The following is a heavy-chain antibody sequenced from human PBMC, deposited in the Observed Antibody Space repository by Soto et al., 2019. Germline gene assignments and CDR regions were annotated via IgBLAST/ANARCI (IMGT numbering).Heavy chain of an antibody. J-gene: IGHJ4*02. V-gene: IGHV3-23*01. CDR1: GFTFSSYA. CDR3: AKDRCNSISCYADY. D-gene: IGHD2-2*01. CDR2: ISGSGGGT. Sequence: SLRLSCAASGFTFSSYAMTWVRQAPGKGLEWVSTISGSGGGTYYADSVKGRFTTSRDDSKNTLYLQMNSLRAEDTAVYYCAKDRCNSISCYADYWGQGTLVTVSS.